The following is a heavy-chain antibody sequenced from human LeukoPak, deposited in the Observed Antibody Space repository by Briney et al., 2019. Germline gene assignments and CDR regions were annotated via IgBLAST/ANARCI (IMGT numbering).Heavy chain of an antibody. V-gene: IGHV6-1*01. CDR3: AREERITIFGVVIHYFDY. CDR2: TNYRSKWYN. J-gene: IGHJ4*02. Sequence: SQTLSLTCAFSGARVSSKSAVWNWIRKSPSRALEGRGRTNYRSKWYNDYAVSVKTPITITPDTSKNQFSLQLNSVTPEDTAVYYCAREERITIFGVVIHYFDYWGQGTLVTVSS. CDR1: GARVSSKSAV. D-gene: IGHD3-3*01.